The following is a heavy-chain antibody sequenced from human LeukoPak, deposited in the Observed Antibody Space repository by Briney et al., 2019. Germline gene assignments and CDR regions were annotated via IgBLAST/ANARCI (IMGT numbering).Heavy chain of an antibody. CDR3: AREPYCSGGSRYSFFDY. J-gene: IGHJ4*02. CDR1: GYTFTSYD. CDR2: MNPNSGNT. V-gene: IGHV1-8*01. Sequence: ASVKVSCKASGYTFTSYDISWVRQATGQGLEWMGWMNPNSGNTGYAQKFQGRVTMTRNTSISTAYMELSSLRSEDAAVYYCAREPYCSGGSRYSFFDYWGQGTLVTVSS. D-gene: IGHD2-15*01.